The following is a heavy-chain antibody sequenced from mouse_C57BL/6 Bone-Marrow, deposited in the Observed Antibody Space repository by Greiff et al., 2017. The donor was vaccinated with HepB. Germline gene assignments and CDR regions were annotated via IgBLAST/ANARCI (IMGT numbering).Heavy chain of an antibody. D-gene: IGHD1-1*01. J-gene: IGHJ4*01. V-gene: IGHV5-15*01. Sequence: EVHLVESGGGLVQPGGSLKLSCAASGFTFSDYGMAWVRQAPRKGPEWVAFISNLAYSIYYADTVTGRFTISRENAKNTLYLEMSSLRSEDTAMYYCARQDYGSFYYAMDYWGQGTSVTVSS. CDR3: ARQDYGSFYYAMDY. CDR2: ISNLAYSI. CDR1: GFTFSDYG.